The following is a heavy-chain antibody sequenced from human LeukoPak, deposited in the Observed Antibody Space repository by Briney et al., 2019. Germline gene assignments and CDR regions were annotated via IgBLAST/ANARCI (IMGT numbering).Heavy chain of an antibody. J-gene: IGHJ6*03. CDR2: IYYSGST. CDR1: GGSISSSSYY. V-gene: IGHV4-39*01. Sequence: PSETLSLTCTVSGGSISSSSYYWGWIRQPPGKGLEWIGSIYYSGSTYYNPSLKSRVTISVDTSKNQFSLKLSSVTAADTAVYYCARQWDSSSWYLYYYYYMDVWGKGTTVTISS. CDR3: ARQWDSSSWYLYYYYYMDV. D-gene: IGHD6-13*01.